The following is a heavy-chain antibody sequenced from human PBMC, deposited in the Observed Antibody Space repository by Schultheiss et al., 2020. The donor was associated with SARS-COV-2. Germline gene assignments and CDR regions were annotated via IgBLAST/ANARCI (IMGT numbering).Heavy chain of an antibody. Sequence: SETLSLTCAVYGGSFSGYYWSWIRQPPGKGLEWIGEINHSGSTNYNPSLKSRVTISVDTSKNQFSLKLSSVTAADTAVYYCARRRVVVVAATLSYNWFDPWGQGTLVTVSS. CDR2: INHSGST. CDR1: GGSFSGYY. J-gene: IGHJ5*02. CDR3: ARRRVVVVAATLSYNWFDP. D-gene: IGHD2-15*01. V-gene: IGHV4-34*01.